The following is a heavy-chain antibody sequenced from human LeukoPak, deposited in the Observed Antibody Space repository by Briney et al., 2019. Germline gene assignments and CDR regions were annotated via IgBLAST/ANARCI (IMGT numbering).Heavy chain of an antibody. CDR2: ISGSGGST. D-gene: IGHD3-10*01. CDR3: AKHQWFGESVEDY. J-gene: IGHJ4*02. V-gene: IGHV3-23*01. Sequence: GGSLRLSCAASGFTFSSYAMSWVRQAPGKGLEWVSAISGSGGSTCYADSVKGRFTISRDNSKNTLYLQMNSLRAEDTAVYYCAKHQWFGESVEDYWGQGTLVTVSS. CDR1: GFTFSSYA.